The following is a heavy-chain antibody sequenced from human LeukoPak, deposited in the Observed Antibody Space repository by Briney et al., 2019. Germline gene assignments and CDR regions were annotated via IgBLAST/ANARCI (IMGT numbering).Heavy chain of an antibody. CDR3: ARAHSAHYNWNLGGLGY. D-gene: IGHD1-20*01. V-gene: IGHV1-18*01. CDR2: ISAYNGST. J-gene: IGHJ4*02. Sequence: GSVKVSCKASGYTFTSYDINWVRQAPGQGLEWMGWISAYNGSTTYAQNLQDRVTMTTDTSTDTAYMELRSLRSDDTAIYYCARAHSAHYNWNLGGLGYWGQGTLVTVSS. CDR1: GYTFTSYD.